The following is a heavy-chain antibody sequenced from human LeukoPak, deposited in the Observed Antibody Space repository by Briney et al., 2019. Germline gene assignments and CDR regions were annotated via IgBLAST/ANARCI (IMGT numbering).Heavy chain of an antibody. CDR3: ARGGSSALLRDYYYMDV. J-gene: IGHJ6*03. CDR1: GGSISSFY. D-gene: IGHD6-6*01. Sequence: PSETLSLTCTVSGGSISSFYWSWIRQPPGKGLERIGDIYYTGSTNYNSSLKSRVTISVGTSKNQFSLKLSSVTAADTAVYYCARGGSSALLRDYYYMDVWGKGTTVTVSS. V-gene: IGHV4-59*12. CDR2: IYYTGST.